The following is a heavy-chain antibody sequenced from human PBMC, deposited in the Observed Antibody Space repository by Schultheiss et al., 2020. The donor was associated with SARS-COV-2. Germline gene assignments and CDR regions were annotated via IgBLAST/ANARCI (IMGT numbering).Heavy chain of an antibody. J-gene: IGHJ4*02. Sequence: SETLSLTCTVSGGSISSYYWSWIRQHPGKGLEWIGEINHSGSTNYNPSLKSRVTISVDTSKNQFSLKLSSVTAADTAVYYCASGIATAGPFDYWGQGTLVTVSS. CDR2: INHSGST. D-gene: IGHD6-13*01. V-gene: IGHV4-34*01. CDR1: GGSISSYY. CDR3: ASGIATAGPFDY.